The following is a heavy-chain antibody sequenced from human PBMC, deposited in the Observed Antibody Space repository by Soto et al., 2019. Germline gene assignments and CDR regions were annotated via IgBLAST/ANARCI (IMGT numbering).Heavy chain of an antibody. D-gene: IGHD3-3*01. V-gene: IGHV4-59*01. Sequence: QVQLQESGPGLVKPSETLSLTCTVSGGSISSYYWSWIRQPPGKGLEWIGYIYYSGSTNYNPSLKSRVTISVDTSKNQFSLKLSSVTAADTAVYYCARDAPYYDFWSGYYRGRWFDPWGQGTLVTVSS. CDR2: IYYSGST. CDR1: GGSISSYY. J-gene: IGHJ5*02. CDR3: ARDAPYYDFWSGYYRGRWFDP.